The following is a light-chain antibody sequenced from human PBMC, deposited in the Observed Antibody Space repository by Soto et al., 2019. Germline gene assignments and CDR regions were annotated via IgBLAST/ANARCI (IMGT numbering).Light chain of an antibody. Sequence: LLTQSPATLSVSPGQRVTLSCRASQSISSYLAWYQQRPGQPSRLLIYDASNRATGIPARFSGSGSGTDFALKISRVEADDVGVYYCMQATHWPITFGQGTRLEIK. CDR2: DAS. V-gene: IGKV3-11*01. J-gene: IGKJ5*01. CDR1: QSISSY. CDR3: MQATHWPIT.